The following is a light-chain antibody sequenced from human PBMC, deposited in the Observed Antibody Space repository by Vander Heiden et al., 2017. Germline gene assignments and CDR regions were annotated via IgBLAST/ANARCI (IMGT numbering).Light chain of an antibody. CDR1: QDISTY. CDR3: HQYDNLLWT. CDR2: DAS. Sequence: DIQMCPSSSSLSASVADRVPITCQATQDISTYLQSYQQKPGKTPKLLLYDASNFETGVPSRLSGSGSVTDFPFIIISLQPQDIATSYGHQYDNLLWTFGQGTKVELK. J-gene: IGKJ1*01. V-gene: IGKV1-33*01.